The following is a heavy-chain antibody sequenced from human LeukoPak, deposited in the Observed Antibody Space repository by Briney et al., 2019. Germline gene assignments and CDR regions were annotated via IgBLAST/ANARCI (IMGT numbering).Heavy chain of an antibody. Sequence: GGSLRLSCAASGFIFSNAWMNWVRQAPGKGLEWVGHIKSDTDGGTTDYAAPVKGRFVISRDDSENTLYLQMNSLRAEDTAVYYCARDVVTYAFDIWGQGTMVTVSS. V-gene: IGHV3-15*07. J-gene: IGHJ3*02. CDR3: ARDVVTYAFDI. CDR1: GFIFSNAW. D-gene: IGHD2-21*02. CDR2: IKSDTDGGTT.